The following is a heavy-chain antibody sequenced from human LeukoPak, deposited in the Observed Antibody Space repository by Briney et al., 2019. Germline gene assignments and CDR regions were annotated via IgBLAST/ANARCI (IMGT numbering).Heavy chain of an antibody. Sequence: ASVKVSCKTSGYTFSDYRIRWVRQAPGRGLEWVGWINPKSGDTNYAQKFQGRVILTRDTSITTSYMEMISLTSDDTAVYYCARASLASVGTRFWGQGTLVTVSS. D-gene: IGHD6-13*01. V-gene: IGHV1-2*02. CDR3: ARASLASVGTRF. CDR1: GYTFSDYR. J-gene: IGHJ4*02. CDR2: INPKSGDT.